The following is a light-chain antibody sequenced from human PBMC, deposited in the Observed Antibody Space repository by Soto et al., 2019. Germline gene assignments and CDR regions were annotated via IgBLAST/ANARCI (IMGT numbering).Light chain of an antibody. J-gene: IGKJ2*02. V-gene: IGKV3-15*01. Sequence: EIVMTQSPATLSVSPGGRATLSCRASQSVGNDLAWYQQKPGQALRLLIYAASTSATGIPARFSGSGSVTEFTLAISSLQSEDFAVYYDHQYNTWPPWTFGQETKLQIK. CDR2: AAS. CDR3: HQYNTWPPWT. CDR1: QSVGND.